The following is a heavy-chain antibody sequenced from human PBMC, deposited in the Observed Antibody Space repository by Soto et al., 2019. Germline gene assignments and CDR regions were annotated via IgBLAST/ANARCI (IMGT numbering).Heavy chain of an antibody. J-gene: IGHJ6*02. Sequence: QVPLQASGPGLVKPSQTLSLTCNVSGGSISGGRYYWNWIRQHPGKGLEWIGNIYDNGITYYNPSLKSRVIISEDTSKNQFSLRLSSVTAADTAVYYCTRDRGFGMDVWGQGTTVTVSS. CDR3: TRDRGFGMDV. V-gene: IGHV4-31*03. CDR2: IYDNGIT. CDR1: GGSISGGRYY.